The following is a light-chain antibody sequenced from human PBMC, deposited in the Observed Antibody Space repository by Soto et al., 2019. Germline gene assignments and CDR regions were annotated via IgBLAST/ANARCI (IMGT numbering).Light chain of an antibody. V-gene: IGLV2-23*02. CDR2: EVS. CDR1: SSYVGSYNL. CDR3: CSYAGSSTYV. J-gene: IGLJ1*01. Sequence: SALTQPAPLSGSPGQPVTLSCTGTSSYVGSYNLVSWYQQHPGKAPKLMIYEVSKRPSGVSNRFSGSKSGNTASLTISGLQAEDEADYYCCSYAGSSTYVFGTGTKVTVL.